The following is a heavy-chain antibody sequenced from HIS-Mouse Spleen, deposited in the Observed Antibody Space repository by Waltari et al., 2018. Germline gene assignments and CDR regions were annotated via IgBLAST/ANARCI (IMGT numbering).Heavy chain of an antibody. CDR2: MNPNRGKP. D-gene: IGHD4-4*01. CDR3: ARGHDYSNYFDY. J-gene: IGHJ4*02. V-gene: IGHV1-8*01. CDR1: GYTFTSYD. Sequence: QVQLVQSGAEVKKPGASVKVSCKASGYTFTSYDINWVRQATGQGLEWMGWMNPNRGKPGYAQKFQGRVTMTRNTSISTAYMELSSLRSEDTAVYYCARGHDYSNYFDYWGQGTLVTVSS.